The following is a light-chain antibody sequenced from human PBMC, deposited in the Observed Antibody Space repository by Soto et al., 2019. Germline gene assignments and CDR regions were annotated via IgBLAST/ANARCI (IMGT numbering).Light chain of an antibody. CDR2: GAS. Sequence: EIVLTQSPGTLSLSPGERATLSCRASQSVSSSYLAWYQQKPGQAPRLLIYGASSRATGIPARFSGSGSGTDFTLTISSLQSEDLAVYYCQQYNKWPWTFGQGTKVDIK. V-gene: IGKV3-20*01. J-gene: IGKJ1*01. CDR1: QSVSSSY. CDR3: QQYNKWPWT.